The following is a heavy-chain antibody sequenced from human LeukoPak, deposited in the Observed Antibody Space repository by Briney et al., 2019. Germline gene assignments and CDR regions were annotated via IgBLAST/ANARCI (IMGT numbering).Heavy chain of an antibody. CDR2: IYNSGST. CDR1: GGSISSGRYY. Sequence: PSETLSLTCTVSGGSISSGRYYWGWIRQPPGKGLEWIVSIYNSGSTYYHPSLKSRVTISVDMSKNQFSLRLTSVTAADTAVYYCARNSSTVVVVAATPRKQGFDYWGQGTLVTVSS. J-gene: IGHJ4*02. D-gene: IGHD2-15*01. CDR3: ARNSSTVVVVAATPRKQGFDY. V-gene: IGHV4-39*01.